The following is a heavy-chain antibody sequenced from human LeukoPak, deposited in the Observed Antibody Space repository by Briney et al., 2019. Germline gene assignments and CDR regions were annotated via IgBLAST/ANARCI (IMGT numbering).Heavy chain of an antibody. CDR1: GYTFTAYG. V-gene: IGHV1-18*01. CDR2: ISANNGNT. D-gene: IGHD3-16*01. Sequence: GASVTVSCKASGYTFTAYGISWVRQAPGQGLDWMGWISANNGNTNYAQKVQGRVTMTRDTSTSTAYMELRSLRYDDTAVYYCSRDDGPFGGVRFDHWGQGTLVTVSS. CDR3: SRDDGPFGGVRFDH. J-gene: IGHJ4*02.